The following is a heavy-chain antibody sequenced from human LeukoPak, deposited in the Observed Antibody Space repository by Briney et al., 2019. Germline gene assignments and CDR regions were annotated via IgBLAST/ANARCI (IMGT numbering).Heavy chain of an antibody. V-gene: IGHV4-34*01. J-gene: IGHJ4*02. Sequence: SSETLSLTCAVYGGSFSGYYWSWIRQPPGKGLEWIGEINHSGSTNYNPSLKSRVTISVDTSKNQFSLKLSSVTAADTAAYYCARGGGYSYGFLNYWGQGTLVTVSS. CDR1: GGSFSGYY. CDR2: INHSGST. CDR3: ARGGGYSYGFLNY. D-gene: IGHD5-18*01.